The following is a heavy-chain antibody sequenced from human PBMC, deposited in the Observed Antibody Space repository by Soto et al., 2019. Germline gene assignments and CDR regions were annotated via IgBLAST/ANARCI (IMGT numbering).Heavy chain of an antibody. CDR3: ARGKWEVRFDD. Sequence: TLCLSCTVDGGTFGGLCGRRIRQPTGKGLEWIGEINQSGSSNYNPSLESRVTISVDTSKNQFSLKMTSATAADTAVYYCARGKWEVRFDDWGQGTLVTVPQ. J-gene: IGHJ4*01. D-gene: IGHD1-26*01. V-gene: IGHV4-34*01. CDR2: INQSGSS. CDR1: GGTFGGLC.